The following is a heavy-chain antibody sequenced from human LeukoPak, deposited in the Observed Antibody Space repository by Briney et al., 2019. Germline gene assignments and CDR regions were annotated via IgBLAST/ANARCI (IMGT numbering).Heavy chain of an antibody. V-gene: IGHV1-2*02. CDR2: MNPKSGAT. Sequence: GASVKVSCKTSGYRFTGYYLHWVRQAPGQGLEWMGWMNPKSGATDYARKFQGRVTTTRDTSISTAYMELTRLRSDDTAVYFCARGSDYDDYFYMDFWGKGTTVTVSS. J-gene: IGHJ6*03. CDR3: ARGSDYDDYFYMDF. CDR1: GYRFTGYY.